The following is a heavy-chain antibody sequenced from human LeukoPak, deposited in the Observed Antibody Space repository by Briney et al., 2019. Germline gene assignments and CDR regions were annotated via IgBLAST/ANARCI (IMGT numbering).Heavy chain of an antibody. CDR2: ISGSGGTT. J-gene: IGHJ4*02. V-gene: IGHV3-23*01. CDR1: GFTFYTYA. Sequence: GGSLRLSCAASGFTFYTYAMNWVRQAPGKGLQWVAAISGSGGTTYYADSVKGRFTISRDNSKNTVYLQLSSLRAEDTAVYYCAKDPSDFLVDCWGQGTLLSVSS. CDR3: AKDPSDFLVDC. D-gene: IGHD2-21*02.